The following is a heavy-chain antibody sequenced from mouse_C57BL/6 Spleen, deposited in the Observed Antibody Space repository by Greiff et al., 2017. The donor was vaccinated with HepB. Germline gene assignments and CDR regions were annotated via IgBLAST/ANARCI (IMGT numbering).Heavy chain of an antibody. CDR1: GYTFTDYN. Sequence: VQLQQSGPELVKPGASVKMSCKASGYTFTDYNMHWVKQSHGKSLEWIEYINPNNGGTSYNQKFKGKATLTVNKSSSTAYMELRSLTSEDSAVYYCARVYYGYDGVFAYWGQGTLVTVSA. CDR3: ARVYYGYDGVFAY. J-gene: IGHJ3*01. D-gene: IGHD2-2*01. V-gene: IGHV1-22*01. CDR2: INPNNGGT.